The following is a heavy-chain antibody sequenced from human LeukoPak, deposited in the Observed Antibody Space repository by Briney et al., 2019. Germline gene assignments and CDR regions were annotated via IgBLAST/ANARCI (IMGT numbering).Heavy chain of an antibody. J-gene: IGHJ6*03. CDR1: GYSISSGYY. V-gene: IGHV4-38-2*01. D-gene: IGHD1-26*01. Sequence: PSETLSLTCAVSGYSISSGYYWGWIRHPPGKGLEWIGSIYHSGSTYYNPSLKSRVTISVDTSKNQFSLQLSSVTAADPAVYYCASLVGATTYYYYMDVWGKGTTVTVSS. CDR3: ASLVGATTYYYYMDV. CDR2: IYHSGST.